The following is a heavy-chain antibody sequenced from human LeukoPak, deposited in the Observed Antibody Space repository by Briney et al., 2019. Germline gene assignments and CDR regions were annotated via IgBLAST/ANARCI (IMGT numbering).Heavy chain of an antibody. CDR2: MNPNSGNT. J-gene: IGHJ5*02. CDR3: ASGAIITMVRGAAFGKNWFDP. D-gene: IGHD3-10*01. Sequence: ASVKVSCKASGYTFTSYDINWVRQATGQGLEGMGWMNPNSGNTGYAQKFQGRVTMTRNTSISTAYMELSSLRSEDTAVYYCASGAIITMVRGAAFGKNWFDPWGQGTLVTVSS. V-gene: IGHV1-8*01. CDR1: GYTFTSYD.